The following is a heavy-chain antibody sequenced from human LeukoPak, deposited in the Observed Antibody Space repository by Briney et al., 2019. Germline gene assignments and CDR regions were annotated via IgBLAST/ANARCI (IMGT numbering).Heavy chain of an antibody. CDR3: ARDDSNYYDSRGFDY. J-gene: IGHJ4*02. V-gene: IGHV4-39*07. D-gene: IGHD3-22*01. CDR2: IYYSGST. CDR1: GGSIGSSSYY. Sequence: SETLSLTCTVSGGSIGSSSYYWGWIRQPPGKGLEWIGSIYYSGSTYYNPSLKSRVTISVDTSKNQFSLKLNSVTAADTAVYYCARDDSNYYDSRGFDYWGQGTLVTVSS.